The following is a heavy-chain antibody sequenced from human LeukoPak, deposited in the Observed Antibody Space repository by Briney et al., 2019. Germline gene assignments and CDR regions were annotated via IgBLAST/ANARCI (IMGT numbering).Heavy chain of an antibody. CDR2: ISPSSTYT. V-gene: IGHV3-11*06. Sequence: GGSLRLSCAASGFRFGDFYMTWIRQAPGKGLEWLSHISPSSTYTNFADSVKGRFTISRDNANNSLYLQMNSLRAEDTAVYYCARGHYDMGVWGQGTTVTVSS. CDR1: GFRFGDFY. J-gene: IGHJ6*02. CDR3: ARGHYDMGV.